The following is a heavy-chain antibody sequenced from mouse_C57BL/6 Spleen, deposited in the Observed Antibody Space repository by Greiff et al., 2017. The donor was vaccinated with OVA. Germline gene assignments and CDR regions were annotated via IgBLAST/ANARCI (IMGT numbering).Heavy chain of an antibody. CDR3: ARRDWDFIFDY. Sequence: LMEPGASVKISCKASGYTFTDYYINWVKQRPGQGLEWIGWIYPGSGNTKYNEKFKGKATLTVDTSSSTAYMQLSSLTSEDSAVYFCARRDWDFIFDYWGQGTTLTVSS. D-gene: IGHD4-1*01. CDR2: IYPGSGNT. V-gene: IGHV1-84*01. CDR1: GYTFTDYY. J-gene: IGHJ2*01.